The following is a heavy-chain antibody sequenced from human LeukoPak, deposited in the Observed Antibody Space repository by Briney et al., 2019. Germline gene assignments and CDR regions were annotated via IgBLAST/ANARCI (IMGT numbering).Heavy chain of an antibody. D-gene: IGHD5-18*01. Sequence: ASVKVSCKASGYTFTSYGISWVRQAPGQGLEWMGWISAFNGNTNYAQKLQGRVTMTTDTSTSTAYMELRSLRSDDTAVYYCARTRDTAMVDYGDYWGQGTLVTVSS. CDR2: ISAFNGNT. CDR1: GYTFTSYG. J-gene: IGHJ4*02. V-gene: IGHV1-18*01. CDR3: ARTRDTAMVDYGDY.